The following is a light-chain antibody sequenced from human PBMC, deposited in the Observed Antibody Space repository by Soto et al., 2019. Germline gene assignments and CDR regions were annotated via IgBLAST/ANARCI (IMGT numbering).Light chain of an antibody. CDR2: GAS. J-gene: IGKJ5*01. CDR1: QSISIH. CDR3: QQYGSSPST. Sequence: EIVLTQSPGTLSVSPGDRVTLSCRASQSISIHLAWYQHKPGQAPRLLIHGASTRATGVPARISGSGSGTEFTLTISSLQSEDFAVYYCQQYGSSPSTFGQGTRLEIK. V-gene: IGKV3D-15*02.